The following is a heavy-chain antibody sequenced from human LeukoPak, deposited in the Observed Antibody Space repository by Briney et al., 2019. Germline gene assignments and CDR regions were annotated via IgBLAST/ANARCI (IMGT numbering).Heavy chain of an antibody. CDR3: ARSPRDSLRPRTNYYGMDV. CDR1: GFTFSSYA. V-gene: IGHV3-30-3*01. CDR2: ISYDGSNK. D-gene: IGHD1-1*01. Sequence: PGGSLRLSCAASGFTFSSYAMHWVRQAPGKGLEWVAVISYDGSNKYYADSAKGRFTISRDNSKNTLYLQMNSLRAEDTAVYYCARSPRDSLRPRTNYYGMDVWGQGTTVTVSS. J-gene: IGHJ6*02.